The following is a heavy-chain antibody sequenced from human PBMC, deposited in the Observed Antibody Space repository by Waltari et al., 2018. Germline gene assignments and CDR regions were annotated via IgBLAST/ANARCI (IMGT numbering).Heavy chain of an antibody. CDR2: IYHSGST. Sequence: QVQLQESGPGLVKPSETLSLTCAVSGYSISSGYYWGWIRQPPGKGLAWIGSIYHSGSTYSNPSLKSRVTISVDTSKNQFSLKLSSVTTADTAVYYCARTVTIFGVVIKTDYYYGMDVWGQGTTVTVSS. V-gene: IGHV4-38-2*01. J-gene: IGHJ6*02. CDR3: ARTVTIFGVVIKTDYYYGMDV. D-gene: IGHD3-3*01. CDR1: GYSISSGYY.